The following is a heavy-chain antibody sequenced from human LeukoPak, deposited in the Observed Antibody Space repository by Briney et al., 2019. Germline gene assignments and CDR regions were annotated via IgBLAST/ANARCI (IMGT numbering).Heavy chain of an antibody. CDR1: GYTFTGYD. V-gene: IGHV1-2*02. J-gene: IGHJ4*02. D-gene: IGHD4-17*01. CDR2: INPNSGGT. CDR3: AREEWRSTVTSIDY. Sequence: GASVKVSCKASGYTFTGYDMHWVRQAPGQGLEWMGWINPNSGGTNYAQKFQGRVTMTRDTSISTAYMELSRLRSDDTAVYYCAREEWRSTVTSIDYWGQGTLVTVSS.